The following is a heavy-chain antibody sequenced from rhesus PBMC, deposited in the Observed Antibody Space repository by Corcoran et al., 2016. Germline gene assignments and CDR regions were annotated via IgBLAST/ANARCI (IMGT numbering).Heavy chain of an antibody. Sequence: QLPLQESGPGPVTHSETLTLTCAVSAGPISSNYWSWIRQPPGKGLARIGRISGSGGSTDYNTSLKSRVTLSTDTSNNQYSLKLISVTAADTAVYYCASGYCTGSGCYVLDYWGQGVLVTVSS. CDR1: AGPISSNY. CDR3: ASGYCTGSGCYVLDY. CDR2: ISGSGGST. J-gene: IGHJ4*01. V-gene: IGHV4-173*01. D-gene: IGHD2-21*01.